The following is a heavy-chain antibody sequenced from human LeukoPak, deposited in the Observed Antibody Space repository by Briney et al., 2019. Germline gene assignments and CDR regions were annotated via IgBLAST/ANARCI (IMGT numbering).Heavy chain of an antibody. V-gene: IGHV1-69*04. D-gene: IGHD6-13*01. J-gene: IGHJ6*02. CDR3: ARDPGDSSNHYYYGMDV. CDR1: GGTFSCYA. Sequence: ASVKVSCKASGGTFSCYAISWARQAPGQGLEWMGRIIPILGIANYAQKFQGRVTITADKSTSKAYMELSSLRSEDTAVYYCARDPGDSSNHYYYGMDVWGQGTTVTVS. CDR2: IIPILGIA.